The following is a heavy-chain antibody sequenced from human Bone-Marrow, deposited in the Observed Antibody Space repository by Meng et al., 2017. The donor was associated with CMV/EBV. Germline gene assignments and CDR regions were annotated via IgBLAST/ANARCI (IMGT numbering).Heavy chain of an antibody. CDR2: IRSKPNNYAT. Sequence: GVLKISCAASGFTFSGSAMHWVRQASGKGLEWVGHIRSKPNNYATTYAASVKGRFTISRDDSKNTAYLQMNSLTTEDTAVYYCTRQGIYWAFDIWGQGTMVTVSS. CDR3: TRQGIYWAFDI. V-gene: IGHV3-73*01. CDR1: GFTFSGSA. D-gene: IGHD3-3*02. J-gene: IGHJ3*02.